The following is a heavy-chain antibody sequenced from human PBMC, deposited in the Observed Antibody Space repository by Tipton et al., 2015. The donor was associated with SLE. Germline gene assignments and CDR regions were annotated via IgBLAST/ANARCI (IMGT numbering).Heavy chain of an antibody. CDR2: ISGSGGST. CDR1: GFTFSSYA. V-gene: IGHV3-23*01. Sequence: SLRLSCAASGFTFSSYAMSWVRQAPGKGLEWVSAISGSGGSTYYADSVKGRFTISRDNAKNSLYLQMNSLRAEDTAVYYCARVSSIAAPTYFDYWGQGTLVTVSS. J-gene: IGHJ4*02. CDR3: ARVSSIAAPTYFDY. D-gene: IGHD6-6*01.